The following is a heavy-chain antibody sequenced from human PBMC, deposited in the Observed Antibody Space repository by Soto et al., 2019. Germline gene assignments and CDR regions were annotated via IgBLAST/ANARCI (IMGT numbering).Heavy chain of an antibody. Sequence: QVQLQESGPGLVKPSQTLSLTCTVSGGSISSGGYYWSWIRQHPGKGLEWIGYIYYSGSTYYNPSLKSRVTIAADTSKNQFSLKLSSVTAADTAVYDCARAPDRNYDTPYYYYRDVWGKGTTVTVSS. CDR3: ARAPDRNYDTPYYYYRDV. CDR2: IYYSGST. D-gene: IGHD3-9*01. J-gene: IGHJ6*03. V-gene: IGHV4-31*03. CDR1: GGSISSGGYY.